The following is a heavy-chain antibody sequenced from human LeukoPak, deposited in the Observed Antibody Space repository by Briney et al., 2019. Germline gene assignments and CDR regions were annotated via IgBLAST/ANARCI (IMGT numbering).Heavy chain of an antibody. Sequence: PGGSLRLPCATSGFTFTTFWMHWVRQAPGKGLVWVSRISNDGISTSYADSVKGRFTMSRDNAKNTLYLQMNSLRAEDTAVYYCARAGSGRSPDWFDPWGQGTLVTVSS. J-gene: IGHJ5*02. CDR1: GFTFTTFW. V-gene: IGHV3-74*01. CDR3: ARAGSGRSPDWFDP. CDR2: ISNDGIST. D-gene: IGHD1-26*01.